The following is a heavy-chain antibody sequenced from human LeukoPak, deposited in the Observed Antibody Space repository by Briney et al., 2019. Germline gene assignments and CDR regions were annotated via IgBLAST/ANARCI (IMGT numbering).Heavy chain of an antibody. CDR3: ARRVGFYGSGSLNYFDP. V-gene: IGHV4-39*02. CDR2: IFRTGST. J-gene: IGHJ5*01. CDR1: GGSIDSSSYY. D-gene: IGHD3-10*01. Sequence: PSETLSLTCAVSGGSIDSSSYYWGWIRQPPGRGLEWIGSIFRTGSTYYSASLKSRVSISVDTSKNHIALKLTSVTASDTAVYFCARRVGFYGSGSLNYFDPWGQGILVSVS.